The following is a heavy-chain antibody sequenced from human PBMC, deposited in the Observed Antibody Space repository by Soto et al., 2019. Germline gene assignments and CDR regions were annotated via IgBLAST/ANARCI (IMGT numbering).Heavy chain of an antibody. CDR2: ISRSGDRT. D-gene: IGHD2-15*01. CDR3: ARARCSSGQCYYFDY. CDR1: GLTFSSYN. J-gene: IGHJ4*02. Sequence: EVQLVESGEGLVQPGGSLRLPCAASGLTFSSYNIHWIRQAPGKGLEFVSAISRSGDRTYYADSVKGRFTITRDNSKNTVWLQMGSLRAEDMAVYYCARARCSSGQCYYFDYWGRGALVSVSS. V-gene: IGHV3-64*02.